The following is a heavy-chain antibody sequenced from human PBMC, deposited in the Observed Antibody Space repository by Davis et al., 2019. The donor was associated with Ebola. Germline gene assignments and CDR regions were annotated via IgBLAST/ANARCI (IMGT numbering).Heavy chain of an antibody. CDR1: GFTFSSYW. CDR2: IKEDGSDK. D-gene: IGHD2-15*01. J-gene: IGHJ6*02. CDR3: ARALYCSGGSCYSPYYYYGMDV. V-gene: IGHV3-7*01. Sequence: GGSLRLSCAASGFTFSSYWMSWVRQAPGKGPEWVANIKEDGSDKYYVDSVKGRFTISRDNAKNSLYLQMNILRADDTALYYCARALYCSGGSCYSPYYYYGMDVWGQGTTVTVSS.